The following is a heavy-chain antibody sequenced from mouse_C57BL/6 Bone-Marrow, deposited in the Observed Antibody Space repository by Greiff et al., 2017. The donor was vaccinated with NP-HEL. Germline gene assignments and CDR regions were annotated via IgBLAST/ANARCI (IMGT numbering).Heavy chain of an antibody. V-gene: IGHV1-50*01. CDR3: ARPYYDYDEGGFDY. J-gene: IGHJ2*01. CDR1: GYTFTSYW. CDR2: IDPSDSYT. D-gene: IGHD2-4*01. Sequence: VQLQQPGAELVKPGASVKLSCKASGYTFTSYWMQWVKQRPGQGLEWIGEIDPSDSYTNYNQKFKGKATLTVDTSSSTAYMQLSSLTSEDSAVYYCARPYYDYDEGGFDYWGQGTTLTVSS.